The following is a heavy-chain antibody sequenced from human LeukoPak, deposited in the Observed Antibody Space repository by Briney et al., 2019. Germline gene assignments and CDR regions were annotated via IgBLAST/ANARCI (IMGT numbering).Heavy chain of an antibody. CDR3: ARMLVAVAGTSWVTFDY. CDR2: IYYSGST. D-gene: IGHD6-19*01. Sequence: PSETLSLTCTVPGGSISSYYWSWIRQPPGKGLEWIGCIYYSGSTNYNPSLKSRVTISVDTSKNQFSLKLSSVTAADTAVYYCARMLVAVAGTSWVTFDYWGQGTLVTVSS. CDR1: GGSISSYY. J-gene: IGHJ4*02. V-gene: IGHV4-59*01.